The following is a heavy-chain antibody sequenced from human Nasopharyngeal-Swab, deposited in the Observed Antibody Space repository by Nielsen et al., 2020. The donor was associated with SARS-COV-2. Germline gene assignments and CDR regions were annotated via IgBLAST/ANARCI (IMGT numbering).Heavy chain of an antibody. CDR2: IYYSAST. CDR3: ARGFVAADNYYYYYMDV. D-gene: IGHD6-13*01. Sequence: WIGYIYYSASTNYIPSLKSRVTISVDTSKNQFSLKLSSVTAADTAVYYCARGFVAADNYYYYYMDVWGKGTTVTVSS. J-gene: IGHJ6*03. V-gene: IGHV4-59*09.